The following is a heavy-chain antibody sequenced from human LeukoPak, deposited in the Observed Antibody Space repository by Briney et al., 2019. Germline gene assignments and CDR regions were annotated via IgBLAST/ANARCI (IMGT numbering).Heavy chain of an antibody. D-gene: IGHD4-17*01. Sequence: PGGSLRLSCAASGFTFSIYAMAWVRQAPGKGLEWVSTISGSGDVTYYADSVKGHFTISRDNPHNTLYLQMNSLRAEDTAVYYCAKDKWDLQYGDPLDYWGQGTLVTVSS. CDR2: ISGSGDVT. J-gene: IGHJ4*02. CDR1: GFTFSIYA. CDR3: AKDKWDLQYGDPLDY. V-gene: IGHV3-23*01.